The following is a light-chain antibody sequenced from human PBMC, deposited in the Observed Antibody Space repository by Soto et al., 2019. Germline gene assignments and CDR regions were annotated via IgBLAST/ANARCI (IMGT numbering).Light chain of an antibody. J-gene: IGKJ1*01. CDR2: GVF. CDR3: LQHRSYPWT. Sequence: DIQLTQSPSSLSASVGDRVTLTCRASQGIGDDLGWYQQQPGRAPKRLIYGVFNLQSGVPSRFSGSGSWTEFTLTISSLQPEDFATYDCLQHRSYPWTFGQGTKVEIK. CDR1: QGIGDD. V-gene: IGKV1-17*01.